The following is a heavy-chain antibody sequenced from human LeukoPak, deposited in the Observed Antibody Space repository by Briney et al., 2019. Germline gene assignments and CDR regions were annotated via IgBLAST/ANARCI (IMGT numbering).Heavy chain of an antibody. J-gene: IGHJ4*02. CDR2: INAGNGNT. V-gene: IGHV1-3*01. CDR3: ARVRPWGSPIDY. CDR1: GYTFTIYA. Sequence: GASVKVSCKASGYTFTIYAMHWVRQAPGQRLEWMGWINAGNGNTKYSQKFQGRVTITRDTSTSTAYMELSSLRSEDTAVYYCARVRPWGSPIDYWGQGTLVTVSS. D-gene: IGHD3-16*01.